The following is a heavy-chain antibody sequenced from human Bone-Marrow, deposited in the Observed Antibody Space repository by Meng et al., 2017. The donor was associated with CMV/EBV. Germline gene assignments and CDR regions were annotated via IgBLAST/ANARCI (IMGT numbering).Heavy chain of an antibody. V-gene: IGHV4-61*01. CDR2: IYYSGST. J-gene: IGHJ4*02. CDR3: ARQGWAAADYFDR. CDR1: GGSVTSDSYY. D-gene: IGHD6-13*01. Sequence: TVDGGSVTSDSYYWSLSRQPTGKGLEWIGYIYYSGSTDYNPSLKSRVTISADTSKNQFSLNLTSVTAADTAVYYCARQGWAAADYFDRWGEGTLVTVSS.